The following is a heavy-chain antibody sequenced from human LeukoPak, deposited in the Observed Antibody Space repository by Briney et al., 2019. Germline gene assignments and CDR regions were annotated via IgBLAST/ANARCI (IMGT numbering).Heavy chain of an antibody. V-gene: IGHV3-30-3*01. CDR3: ARDASVVTAHVDY. J-gene: IGHJ4*02. Sequence: GGSLRLSCAASGFTFSSYAMHWVRQAPGKGLEWVAVISYDGSNKYYADSVKGRFTISRDNSKNTLYLQMNSLRAEDTAVYYCARDASVVTAHVDYWGQGTLVTVSS. CDR2: ISYDGSNK. CDR1: GFTFSSYA. D-gene: IGHD2-21*02.